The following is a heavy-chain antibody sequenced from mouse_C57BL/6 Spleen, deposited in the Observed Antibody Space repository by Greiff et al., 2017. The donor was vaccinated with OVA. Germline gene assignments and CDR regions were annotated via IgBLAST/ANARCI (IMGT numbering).Heavy chain of an antibody. CDR3: ASYYGSSLYFDD. V-gene: IGHV1-42*01. CDR1: GYSFTGYY. Sequence: VQLQQSGPELVKPGASVKISCKASGYSFTGYYMNWVKQSPEKSLEWIGEINPSTGGTTYNQKFKAKATLTVDKSSSTAYMQLKSLTSEDSAVYYCASYYGSSLYFDDWGTGTTVTVSS. CDR2: INPSTGGT. D-gene: IGHD1-1*01. J-gene: IGHJ1*03.